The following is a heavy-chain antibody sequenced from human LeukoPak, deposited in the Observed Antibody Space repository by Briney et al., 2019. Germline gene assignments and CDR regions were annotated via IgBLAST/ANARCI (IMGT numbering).Heavy chain of an antibody. J-gene: IGHJ4*02. Sequence: GGPLRLSCAASGFTFSTYAMHWVRQAPGKGLEWVAVISYDGSNKYYADSVKGRFTISRDNSKNTLYLQMNSLRAEDTAVYYCADDYGGNSGLGAFDYWGQGTLVTVSS. CDR1: GFTFSTYA. D-gene: IGHD4-23*01. CDR3: ADDYGGNSGLGAFDY. CDR2: ISYDGSNK. V-gene: IGHV3-30-3*01.